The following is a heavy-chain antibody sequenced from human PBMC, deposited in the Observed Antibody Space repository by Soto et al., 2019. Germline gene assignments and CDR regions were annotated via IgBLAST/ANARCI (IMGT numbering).Heavy chain of an antibody. CDR3: AESRSGYGNWFDP. J-gene: IGHJ5*02. Sequence: SETLSLTCTVSGGSISSGSSYWGWIRQPPGKGLEWIGNIYYSGSTYYNPSLKGRVIISVDTSKNQFSLKLSSVTAADTAVYYCAESRSGYGNWFDPWGQGTLVTVSS. D-gene: IGHD6-25*01. CDR2: IYYSGST. V-gene: IGHV4-39*01. CDR1: GGSISSGSSY.